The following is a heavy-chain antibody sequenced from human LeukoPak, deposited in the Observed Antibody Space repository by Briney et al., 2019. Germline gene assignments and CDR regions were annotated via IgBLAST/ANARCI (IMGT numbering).Heavy chain of an antibody. CDR3: ARVAAAGYSFDY. CDR2: IIPIFGTA. D-gene: IGHD6-13*01. CDR1: GGTFSSYA. Sequence: SVNVSCKASGGTFSSYAISWVRQAPGQGLEWMGGIIPIFGTANYAQKFQGRVTITADESTSTAYMELGSLRSEDTAVYYCARVAAAGYSFDYWGQGTLVTVSS. J-gene: IGHJ4*02. V-gene: IGHV1-69*13.